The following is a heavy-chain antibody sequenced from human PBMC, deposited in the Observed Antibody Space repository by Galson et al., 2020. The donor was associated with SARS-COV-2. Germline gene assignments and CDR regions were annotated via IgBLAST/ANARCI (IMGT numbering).Heavy chain of an antibody. J-gene: IGHJ4*02. D-gene: IGHD1-1*01. CDR2: IRSSSGTI. V-gene: IGHV3-48*04. Sequence: GGYLRLSCAASGFTFSSYTMTWVRQAPVKGPALVAYIRSSSGTIYYADSVKGRFTISRDNAKNSLYLQLNSLRVEDTAVYYCARERLEYWGQGTLVTVSS. CDR3: ARERLEY. CDR1: GFTFSSYT.